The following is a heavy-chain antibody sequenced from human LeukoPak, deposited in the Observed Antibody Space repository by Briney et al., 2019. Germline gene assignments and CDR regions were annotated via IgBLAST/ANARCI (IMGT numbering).Heavy chain of an antibody. CDR2: ISGSGGST. CDR1: GFTFSSYA. CDR3: AKSQEARYYDFWSGYFYYYGMDV. D-gene: IGHD3-3*01. Sequence: GGSLRLSCAASGFTFSSYAMSWARQAPGKGLEWVSAISGSGGSTYYADSVKGRFTISRDNSKNTLYLQMNSLRAEDTAVYYCAKSQEARYYDFWSGYFYYYGMDVWGQGTTVTVSS. J-gene: IGHJ6*02. V-gene: IGHV3-23*01.